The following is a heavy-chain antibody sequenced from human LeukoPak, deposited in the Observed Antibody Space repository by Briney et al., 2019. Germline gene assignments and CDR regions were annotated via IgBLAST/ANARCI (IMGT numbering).Heavy chain of an antibody. J-gene: IGHJ4*02. CDR1: GGSFSGYY. Sequence: SETLSLTCGVYGGSFSGYYWSWIRQPPGKGLEWIGEINPRGSTNYNPYLKSRVTLSADTSKNQFSLTLNSMTAADTAVYYCARRRLGYYFDYWGQGTLVTVSS. CDR2: INPRGST. D-gene: IGHD5-24*01. V-gene: IGHV4-34*01. CDR3: ARRRLGYYFDY.